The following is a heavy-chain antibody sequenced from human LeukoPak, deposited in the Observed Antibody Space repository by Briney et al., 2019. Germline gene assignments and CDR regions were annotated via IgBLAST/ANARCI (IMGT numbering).Heavy chain of an antibody. CDR1: GYTFTGYY. J-gene: IGHJ4*02. Sequence: ASVKVSCKASGYTFTGYYMHWVRQAPGQGLEWMGWINPNSGGTNYAQKFQGRVTMTRDTSISTAYMELRSLRSDDTAVYYCARDPTYYDSSGFPFDYWGQGTLVTVSS. V-gene: IGHV1-2*02. CDR3: ARDPTYYDSSGFPFDY. CDR2: INPNSGGT. D-gene: IGHD3-22*01.